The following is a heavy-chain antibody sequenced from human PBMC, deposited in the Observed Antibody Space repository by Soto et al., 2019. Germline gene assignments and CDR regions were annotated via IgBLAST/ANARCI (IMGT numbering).Heavy chain of an antibody. V-gene: IGHV3-21*01. Sequence: EVQLVESGGGLVKPGGSLRLSCAASGFTFSSYSMNWVRQAPGKGLEWVSSISSSSSYIYYADSVKGRFTISRDNAKNSLYLQMNSLRAEDTAVYYCAIDGRYTYGHDYWGKGTLVTVSS. D-gene: IGHD5-18*01. CDR1: GFTFSSYS. CDR2: ISSSSSYI. J-gene: IGHJ4*02. CDR3: AIDGRYTYGHDY.